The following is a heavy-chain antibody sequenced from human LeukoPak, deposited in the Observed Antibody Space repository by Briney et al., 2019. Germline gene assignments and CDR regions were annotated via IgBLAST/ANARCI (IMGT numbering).Heavy chain of an antibody. J-gene: IGHJ4*02. CDR1: GGXSSSSS. CDR2: IYYSGST. V-gene: IGHV4-59*12. CDR3: ASSLVRADMVTGIDY. Sequence: SETLSLTCTVSGGXSSSSSCNWIRQPPGKGLEWIGYIYYSGSTKYNPSLESRVTISVDTSKNQISLKLRSVTAADTAVYYCASSLVRADMVTGIDYWGQGTLVTVSS. D-gene: IGHD5-18*01.